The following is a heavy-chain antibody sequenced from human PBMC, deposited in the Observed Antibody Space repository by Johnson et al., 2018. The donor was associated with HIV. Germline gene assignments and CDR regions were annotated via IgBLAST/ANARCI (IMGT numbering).Heavy chain of an antibody. J-gene: IGHJ3*02. CDR2: INQDGSEK. D-gene: IGHD3-10*01. V-gene: IGHV3-7*01. CDR1: GFTFSSFW. CDR3: ARPIARGASDI. Sequence: VQLVESGGTLVQPGGSLRLSCAASGFTFSSFWMNWVRQAPGKGLEWVANINQDGSEKYYVDSVKGRFTISRDNAKNSLYLQMNSLRAEDTAVYYCARPIARGASDIWGQGTMVTVSS.